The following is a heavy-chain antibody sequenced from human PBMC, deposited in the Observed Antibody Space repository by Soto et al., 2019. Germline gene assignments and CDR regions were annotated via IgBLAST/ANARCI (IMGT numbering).Heavy chain of an antibody. J-gene: IGHJ6*03. V-gene: IGHV4-31*03. CDR1: GGSISSGGYY. CDR3: ARVVTTVTTTPYYYYMDV. Sequence: QVQLQESGPGLVKPSQTLSLTCTVSGGSISSGGYYWSWIRQHPGKGLEWIGYICYSGSTYYNPSLKRRVTISVDTSKTQFTLKLSSVTAADTAVYYCARVVTTVTTTPYYYYMDVWGKGTTVTVSS. D-gene: IGHD4-17*01. CDR2: ICYSGST.